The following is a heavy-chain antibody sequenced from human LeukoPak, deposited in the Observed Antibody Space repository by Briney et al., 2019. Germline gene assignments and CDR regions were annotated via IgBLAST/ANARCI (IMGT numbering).Heavy chain of an antibody. CDR2: MSPNGGST. D-gene: IGHD5-24*01. J-gene: IGHJ4*02. Sequence: GGSLRLSCAASGFTFSSYAMSWVRQAPGKGLEWVSSMSPNGGSTYYADSVKGRFTIARDNSKNTLFLQMNSLRAEDTAVYYCAKKPATIKFPFDIWGQGTLVTVSP. CDR3: AKKPATIKFPFDI. CDR1: GFTFSSYA. V-gene: IGHV3-23*01.